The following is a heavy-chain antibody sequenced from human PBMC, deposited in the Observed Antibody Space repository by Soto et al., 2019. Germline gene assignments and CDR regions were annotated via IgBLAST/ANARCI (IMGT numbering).Heavy chain of an antibody. V-gene: IGHV1-46*01. CDR2: INPSGGST. Sequence: GASVKVSCKASGYTFTSYGISWVRQAPGQGLEWMGIINPSGGSTSYAQNFQGRVTMTRDTSTSTVYMELSSLRSEDTAVYYCARDGCITATCAGGGNWFDPWGQGTPVTVSS. J-gene: IGHJ5*02. CDR1: GYTFTSYG. D-gene: IGHD3-10*01. CDR3: ARDGCITATCAGGGNWFDP.